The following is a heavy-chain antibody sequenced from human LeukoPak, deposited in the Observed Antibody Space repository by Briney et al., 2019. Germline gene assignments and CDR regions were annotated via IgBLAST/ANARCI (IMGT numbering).Heavy chain of an antibody. Sequence: GESLKISCKTSGYSFTTYWIAWVRQMPGKGLEWMGIIHPGRSDIRYSPSFQGPVTISADKSISTAYLQWSSLEASDTAMYYCTRREDRTGYSDYWGRGTLVTVSS. CDR3: TRREDRTGYSDY. D-gene: IGHD3-22*01. CDR1: GYSFTTYW. V-gene: IGHV5-51*01. CDR2: IHPGRSDI. J-gene: IGHJ4*02.